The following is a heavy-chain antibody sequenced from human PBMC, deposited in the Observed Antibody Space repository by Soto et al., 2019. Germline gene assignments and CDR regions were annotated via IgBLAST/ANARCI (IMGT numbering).Heavy chain of an antibody. CDR2: MFYSGAT. V-gene: IGHV4-39*01. CDR1: GGSISDISYC. CDR3: ARHKSGSDWLDP. D-gene: IGHD2-15*01. Sequence: SETLSLTCTVSGGSISDISYCWGWIRQPPGKGLQWIGCMFYSGATYYNPSLKNRVTLSVDTSNNEFSLKLVSVTAPDTAVYYCARHKSGSDWLDPWGQGTLVTSPQ. J-gene: IGHJ5*02.